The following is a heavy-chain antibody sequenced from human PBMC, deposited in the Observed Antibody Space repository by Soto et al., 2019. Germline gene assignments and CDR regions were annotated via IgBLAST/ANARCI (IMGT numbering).Heavy chain of an antibody. V-gene: IGHV2-70*11. D-gene: IGHD2-15*01. J-gene: IGHJ6*02. CDR1: GFSLSTSGRC. Sequence: SGPTLVNPTQTLTLTCTFSGFSLSTSGRCVSWIRQPPGKALEWLARIDWDDDKYYNTSLKTRLTISKDTSKNQVVLTMTNMDPVDTATYYCARCPHIVVVVAATREYYYYGMDVSGQGTTVTVSS. CDR2: IDWDDDK. CDR3: ARCPHIVVVVAATREYYYYGMDV.